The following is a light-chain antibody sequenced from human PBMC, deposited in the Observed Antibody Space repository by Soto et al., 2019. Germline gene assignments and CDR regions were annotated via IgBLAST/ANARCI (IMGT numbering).Light chain of an antibody. Sequence: DVPMTQSPSTLSASVGDTVTITCRASQSIDTALAWYQQKPGKAPNLLIYRASNLESGVPSRFSGSGSGTEFTLAISSLQHDDVATYCCQKYGFFLTFGHGTKLEIK. CDR3: QKYGFFLT. V-gene: IGKV1-5*03. CDR1: QSIDTA. CDR2: RAS. J-gene: IGKJ2*01.